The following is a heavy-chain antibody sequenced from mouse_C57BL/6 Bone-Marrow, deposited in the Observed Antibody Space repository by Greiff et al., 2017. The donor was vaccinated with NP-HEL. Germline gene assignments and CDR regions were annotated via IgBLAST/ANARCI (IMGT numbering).Heavy chain of an antibody. V-gene: IGHV5-4*03. CDR2: ISDGGSYT. Sequence: EVMLVESGGGLVKPGGSLKLSCAASGFTFSSYAMSWVRQTPEKRLEWVATISDGGSYTYYPDNVKGRFTISRDNAKNNLYLQMSHLKSEDTAMYYCARVVVTLDYWDRGTTLTVSS. J-gene: IGHJ2*01. CDR3: ARVVVTLDY. CDR1: GFTFSSYA. D-gene: IGHD1-1*02.